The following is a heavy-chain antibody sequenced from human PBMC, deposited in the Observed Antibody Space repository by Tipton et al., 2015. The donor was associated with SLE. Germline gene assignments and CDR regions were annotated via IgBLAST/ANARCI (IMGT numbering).Heavy chain of an antibody. V-gene: IGHV4-39*07. CDR3: ARHLATRADYGDYINVFDS. Sequence: TLSLTCTVSGGSISESTYSWDWIRQAPGKGLEWIGSMYFSGNTYYNPFLRSRVTISADTSKNQFSLKLTSVTAADTAGYYCARHLATRADYGDYINVFDSWGQRILVTVSS. CDR2: MYFSGNT. CDR1: GGSISESTYS. J-gene: IGHJ4*02. D-gene: IGHD4-17*01.